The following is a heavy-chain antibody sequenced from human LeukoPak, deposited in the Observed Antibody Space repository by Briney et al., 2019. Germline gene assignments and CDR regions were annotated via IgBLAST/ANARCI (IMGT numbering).Heavy chain of an antibody. CDR2: IYSGGST. CDR3: ARHEGSYLNWFDP. V-gene: IGHV3-66*04. CDR1: GFTVSSNY. D-gene: IGHD2-15*01. J-gene: IGHJ5*02. Sequence: GGSLRLSCAASGFTVSSNYMSWVRQAPGKGLEWVSVIYSGGSTYYADSVKGRFTISRDNSKNTLYPQMNSLRAEDTAVYYCARHEGSYLNWFDPWGQGTLVTVSS.